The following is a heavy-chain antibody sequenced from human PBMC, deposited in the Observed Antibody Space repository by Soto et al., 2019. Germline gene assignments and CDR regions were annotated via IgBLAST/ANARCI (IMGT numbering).Heavy chain of an antibody. Sequence: QVQLVESGGGVVQPGRSLRLSCAASGFTFSSYAMHWVRQAPGKGLEWVAVISYDGSNKYYADSVKGRFTISRDNSKNTLYLQMNSLRAEDTAVYYCARGGFPEMATSDYWGQGTLVTVSS. CDR3: ARGGFPEMATSDY. V-gene: IGHV3-30-3*01. CDR2: ISYDGSNK. D-gene: IGHD5-12*01. J-gene: IGHJ4*02. CDR1: GFTFSSYA.